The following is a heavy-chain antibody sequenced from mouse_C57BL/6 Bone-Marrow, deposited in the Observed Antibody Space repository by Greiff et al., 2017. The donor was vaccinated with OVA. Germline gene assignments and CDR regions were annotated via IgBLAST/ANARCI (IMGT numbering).Heavy chain of an antibody. D-gene: IGHD1-1*01. Sequence: EVKLMESGGGLVKPGGSLKLSCAASGFTFSDYGMHWVRQAPEKGLEWVAYISSGSSTIYYADTVKGRFTISRDNAKNTLFLQMTSLRSDDTAMYYCARRIITTVTHDFYYAMDYWGQGTSVTVSS. CDR3: ARRIITTVTHDFYYAMDY. CDR2: ISSGSSTI. J-gene: IGHJ4*01. V-gene: IGHV5-17*01. CDR1: GFTFSDYG.